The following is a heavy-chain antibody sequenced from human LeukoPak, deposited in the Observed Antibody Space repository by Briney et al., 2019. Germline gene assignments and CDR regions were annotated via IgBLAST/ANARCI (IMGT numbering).Heavy chain of an antibody. CDR2: INSDGSST. CDR1: GFTFSSYW. V-gene: IGHV3-74*01. CDR3: ARSPRGVPAAKDRFDY. D-gene: IGHD2-2*01. Sequence: GSLRLSCAASGFTFSSYWMHWVRQAPGKGLVWVSRINSDGSSTSYADSVKGRFTISRDNAKNTLYLQMNSLRAEDTAVYYCARSPRGVPAAKDRFDYWGQGTLVTVSS. J-gene: IGHJ4*02.